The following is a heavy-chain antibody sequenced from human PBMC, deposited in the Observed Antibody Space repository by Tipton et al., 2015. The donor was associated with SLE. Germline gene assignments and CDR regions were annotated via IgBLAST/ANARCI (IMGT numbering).Heavy chain of an antibody. Sequence: LRLSCAASGFTFGSYAMSWVRQAPGKGLELVSVIYSGGSTYYADSVKGRFTISRDNSKNTLYLQMNSLRAEDTAVYYCAKEGMATVFDYWGQGTLVTVS. CDR1: GFTFGSYA. CDR2: IYSGGST. V-gene: IGHV3-23*03. J-gene: IGHJ4*02. D-gene: IGHD5-12*01. CDR3: AKEGMATVFDY.